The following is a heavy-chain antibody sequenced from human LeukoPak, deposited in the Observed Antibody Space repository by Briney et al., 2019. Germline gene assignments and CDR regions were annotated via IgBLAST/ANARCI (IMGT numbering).Heavy chain of an antibody. J-gene: IGHJ4*02. V-gene: IGHV4-34*01. CDR2: INHSGST. CDR3: ARASGITIFGVVTQFACYFDY. D-gene: IGHD3-3*01. CDR1: GGSFSGYY. Sequence: SETLSLTCAVYGGSFSGYYWSWIRQPPGKGLEWIGEINHSGSTNYNPSLKSRVTISVDTSKNQFSLKLSSVTAADTAVYYCARASGITIFGVVTQFACYFDYWGQGTLVTVSS.